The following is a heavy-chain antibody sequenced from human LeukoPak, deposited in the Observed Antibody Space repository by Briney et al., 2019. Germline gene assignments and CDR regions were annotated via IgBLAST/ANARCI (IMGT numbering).Heavy chain of an antibody. V-gene: IGHV3-30*12. CDR1: GFTFSSYG. Sequence: GGSLRLSCATSGFTFSSYGMHWVRQAPSKGLEWVAAIQFDGTKTYYADSVKGRSTISRDDSKNTVYLQMNSLRAEDTAVYYCSRDLSYGSLDSWGQGTLLTVSS. CDR3: SRDLSYGSLDS. J-gene: IGHJ4*02. CDR2: IQFDGTKT. D-gene: IGHD5-18*01.